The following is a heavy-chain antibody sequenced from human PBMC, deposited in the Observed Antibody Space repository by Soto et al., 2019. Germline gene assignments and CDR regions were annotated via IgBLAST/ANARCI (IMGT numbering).Heavy chain of an antibody. J-gene: IGHJ6*02. CDR3: TTAEESGISMVRGVIIKDYYYGMDV. CDR1: GFTFSNAW. V-gene: IGHV3-15*07. D-gene: IGHD3-10*01. CDR2: IKSKTDGGTT. Sequence: PGGSLRLSCAASGFTFSNAWMNWVRQAPGKGLEWVGRIKSKTDGGTTDYAAPVKGRFTISRDDSKNTLYLQMNSLKTEDTAVYYCTTAEESGISMVRGVIIKDYYYGMDVWGQGTTVTVSS.